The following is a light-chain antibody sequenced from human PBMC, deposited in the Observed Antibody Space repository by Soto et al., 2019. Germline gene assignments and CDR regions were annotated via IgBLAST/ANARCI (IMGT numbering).Light chain of an antibody. CDR3: QVRDVWPS. CDR1: QSVSTS. CDR2: DAS. Sequence: IVLTQSLATLSLSPGERAALSCRASQSVSTSLAWYQHKPGQAPRLFIYDASKRAPGIPARFSGSGSGTDFTLTIISLEPEDFAVYYCQVRDVWPSFGQGTKVDIK. V-gene: IGKV3-11*01. J-gene: IGKJ1*01.